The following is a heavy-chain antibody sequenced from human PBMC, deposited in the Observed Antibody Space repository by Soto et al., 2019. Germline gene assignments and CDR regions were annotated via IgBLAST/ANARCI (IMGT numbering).Heavy chain of an antibody. CDR3: ARELPSRYGASIRNVFDI. Sequence: EVQLVESGGGVIQPGGSLRLSCAASGFTFSTYWMAWVRQAPGKRPEWVANIKEDGNEKYHVDSVKGRFTISRDNAKNSLYLQMRSLSADDTALYYCARELPSRYGASIRNVFDIWGQGTMVTVSS. D-gene: IGHD5-12*01. V-gene: IGHV3-7*04. J-gene: IGHJ3*02. CDR1: GFTFSTYW. CDR2: IKEDGNEK.